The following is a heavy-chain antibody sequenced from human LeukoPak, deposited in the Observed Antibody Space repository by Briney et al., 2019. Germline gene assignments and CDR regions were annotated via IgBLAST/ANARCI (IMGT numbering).Heavy chain of an antibody. CDR2: IYNDGST. Sequence: GGSLRLSCVVSGFSVRTHYMSWVRQAPAKGLEWVSVIYNDGSTYYSDSVKGRFAISRDNSKNALYLQMNSLRVDDTAVYYCARTGYSSGWFNDHWGQGTLVTVS. CDR3: ARTGYSSGWFNDH. V-gene: IGHV3-53*01. D-gene: IGHD6-19*01. J-gene: IGHJ4*02. CDR1: GFSVRTHY.